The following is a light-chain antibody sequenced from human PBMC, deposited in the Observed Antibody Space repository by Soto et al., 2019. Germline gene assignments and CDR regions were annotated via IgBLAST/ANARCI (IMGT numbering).Light chain of an antibody. J-gene: IGLJ3*02. Sequence: QSALTQPASVSGSPGQSITISCTGTSSDVGGYNYVSWYQQHPGKAPKLMIYDVSNLPSGVSNRFSGSKSVNTASLSISGLQAEDEADYYCSSYTSSIAWVFGGGTKVTVL. CDR2: DVS. V-gene: IGLV2-14*01. CDR3: SSYTSSIAWV. CDR1: SSDVGGYNY.